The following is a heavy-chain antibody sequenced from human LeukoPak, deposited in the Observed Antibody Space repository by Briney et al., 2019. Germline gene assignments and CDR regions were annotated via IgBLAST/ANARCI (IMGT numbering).Heavy chain of an antibody. CDR1: GFTFSSYG. D-gene: IGHD1-7*01. J-gene: IGHJ4*02. CDR2: IRYDGSNK. Sequence: GGSLRLSCAASGFTFSSYGMHWVRQAPGEGLEWVAFIRYDGSNKYYADSVKGRFTISRDNSKNTLYLQMNSLRAEDTAVYYCAKDPRTNWNYVFDYWGQGTLATVSS. V-gene: IGHV3-30*02. CDR3: AKDPRTNWNYVFDY.